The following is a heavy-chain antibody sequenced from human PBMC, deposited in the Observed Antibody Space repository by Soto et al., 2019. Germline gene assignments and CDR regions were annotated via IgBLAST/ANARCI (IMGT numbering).Heavy chain of an antibody. D-gene: IGHD2-2*01. CDR3: ARDSSLHQPLFYGMDV. CDR1: GLTVSSNY. V-gene: IGHV3-66*01. CDR2: MYSGGST. J-gene: IGHJ6*02. Sequence: EVQLVESGGGLVQPWGSLRLSCAASGLTVSSNYMSWVRQAPGKGLEWVSVMYSGGSTYYADSVKGRFIISRDNYKNTRYLQMDSLRVEDTAVYYCARDSSLHQPLFYGMDVWGQGTTVTVSS.